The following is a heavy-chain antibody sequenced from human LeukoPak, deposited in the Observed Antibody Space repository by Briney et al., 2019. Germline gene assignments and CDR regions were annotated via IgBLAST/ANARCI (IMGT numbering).Heavy chain of an antibody. V-gene: IGHV3-7*03. Sequence: PGGSLRLSCAASGFTFSSYWMSWVRQAPGKGLEWVANIKQDGSEKYYVDSVKGRFTISRDNAKNSLYLQMNSLRAEDTAVYYCARGGSGSWGYMDVWGKGTTVTISS. CDR2: IKQDGSEK. D-gene: IGHD6-13*01. CDR3: ARGGSGSWGYMDV. J-gene: IGHJ6*03. CDR1: GFTFSSYW.